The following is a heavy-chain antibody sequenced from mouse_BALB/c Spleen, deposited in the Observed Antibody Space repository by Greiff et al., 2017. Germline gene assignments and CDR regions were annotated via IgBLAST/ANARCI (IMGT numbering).Heavy chain of an antibody. V-gene: IGHV1-69*02. J-gene: IGHJ4*01. CDR1: GYTFTSYW. Sequence: VQLQQPGAELVRPGASVKLSCKASGYTFTSYWINWVKQRPGQGLEWIGNIYPSDSYTNFNQKFKDKATLTVDKSSSTAYMQLSSPTSEDSAVYYCTRGRDDYAMDYRGKGTTVTVSS. D-gene: IGHD3-3*01. CDR3: TRGRDDYAMDY. CDR2: IYPSDSYT.